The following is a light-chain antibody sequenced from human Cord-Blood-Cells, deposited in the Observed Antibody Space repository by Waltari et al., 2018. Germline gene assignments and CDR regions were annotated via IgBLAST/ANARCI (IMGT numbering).Light chain of an antibody. J-gene: IGLJ1*01. CDR3: CADSGIYTYV. CDR2: DVS. Sequence: QFALTQPRSVSGSPGQSATISCTGTSSDVGGYNYVYWYQQHPGKAPKLMIYDVSKRPSGVPDRVSDSKSGNTASMTISGLQAEDEADYYCCADSGIYTYVFGTGTKVTVL. V-gene: IGLV2-11*01. CDR1: SSDVGGYNY.